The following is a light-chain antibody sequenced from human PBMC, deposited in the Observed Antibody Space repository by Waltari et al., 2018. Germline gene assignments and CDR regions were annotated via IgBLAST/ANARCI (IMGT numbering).Light chain of an antibody. CDR2: AAS. CDR3: QQYNSWPRT. J-gene: IGKJ1*01. Sequence: EIVMTQSPATLSVSQGERATLSCRASQSVSSNLAWYQQKPGQAPRLLIYAASTRATGIPARFSGSGSGTEFTLTISSLQSEDFAVYYCQQYNSWPRTFGQGTKVEIK. V-gene: IGKV3-15*01. CDR1: QSVSSN.